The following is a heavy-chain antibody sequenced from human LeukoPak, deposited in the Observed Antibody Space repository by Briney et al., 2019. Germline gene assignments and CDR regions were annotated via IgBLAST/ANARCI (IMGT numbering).Heavy chain of an antibody. D-gene: IGHD3-3*01. CDR2: IYYSGST. J-gene: IGHJ6*02. V-gene: IGHV4-59*01. CDR3: TRGRSDFWSGSDYGMDV. CDR1: CGSISSYY. Sequence: KPSETLSLTCTVSCGSISSYYWSWIRQPPGKGLEWIGYIYYSGSTNYNPSLKSRVTISVDTSKNQFSLKLSSVTAADTAVYYCTRGRSDFWSGSDYGMDVWGQGTTVTVSS.